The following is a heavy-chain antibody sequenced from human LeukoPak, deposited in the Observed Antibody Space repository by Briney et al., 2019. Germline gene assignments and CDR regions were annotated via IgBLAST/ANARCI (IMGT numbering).Heavy chain of an antibody. Sequence: GGSLRLSCAASGFTFSTYSMNWVRQAAGKGLEWVSYISGSSSTIYYADSVKGRFTISRDNAKNSVHLQMNSLRAEDTAVYYCARAIAAAEDYWGQGTLVTVSS. V-gene: IGHV3-48*01. J-gene: IGHJ4*02. CDR3: ARAIAAAEDY. CDR2: ISGSSSTI. D-gene: IGHD6-13*01. CDR1: GFTFSTYS.